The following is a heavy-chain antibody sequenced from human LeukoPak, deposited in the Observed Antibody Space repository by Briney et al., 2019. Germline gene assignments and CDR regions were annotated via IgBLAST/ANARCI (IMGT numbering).Heavy chain of an antibody. CDR1: GFSLSTSGVG. Sequence: ESGPTLVNPTQTLTLTCTFSGFSLSTSGVGVGWIRQPPGKALEWLALIYWNDDKRYSPSLKSRLTITKDTSKNQVVLTMTNMDPVDTATYYCAHSGYYDILTGYSYIGFAYWGQGTLVTVSS. CDR2: IYWNDDK. D-gene: IGHD3-9*01. J-gene: IGHJ4*02. CDR3: AHSGYYDILTGYSYIGFAY. V-gene: IGHV2-5*01.